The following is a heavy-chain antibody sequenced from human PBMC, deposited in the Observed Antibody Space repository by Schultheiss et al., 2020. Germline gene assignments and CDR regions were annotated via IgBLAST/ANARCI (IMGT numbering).Heavy chain of an antibody. Sequence: SVKVSCKASGFTFTSSAVQWVRQARGQRLEWIGWIVVGSGNTNYAQKFQERVTITRDMSTSTAYMELSSLRSEDTAVYYCAKDVGLPYCSGGSCFYFDYWGQGTLVTVSS. V-gene: IGHV1-58*01. J-gene: IGHJ4*02. CDR1: GFTFTSSA. CDR2: IVVGSGNT. D-gene: IGHD2-15*01. CDR3: AKDVGLPYCSGGSCFYFDY.